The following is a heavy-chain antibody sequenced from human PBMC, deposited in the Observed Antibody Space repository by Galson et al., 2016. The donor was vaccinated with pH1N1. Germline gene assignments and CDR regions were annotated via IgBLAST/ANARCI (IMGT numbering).Heavy chain of an antibody. D-gene: IGHD2-15*01. CDR2: ISGSGDST. J-gene: IGHJ4*02. CDR3: AKGDGGSCYSVVDY. V-gene: IGHV3-23*01. Sequence: SLRLSCAASGFTFSSYAMSWVRQAPGKGLEWVSGISGSGDSTFYANSVKGRFTISRDSSKSTLYLQMNSLRAEDTAVYYCAKGDGGSCYSVVDYWGQGTLVTASS. CDR1: GFTFSSYA.